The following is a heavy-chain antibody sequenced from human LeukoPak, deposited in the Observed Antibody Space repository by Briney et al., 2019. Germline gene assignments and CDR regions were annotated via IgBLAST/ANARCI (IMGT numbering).Heavy chain of an antibody. CDR3: AKDTGLVGATRYYFDY. J-gene: IGHJ4*02. CDR1: GFTFSSYG. CDR2: ICYDGSNK. Sequence: PGRSLRLSCAASGFTFSSYGMHWVRQAPGKGLEWMAVICYDGSNKYYADSVKGRFTISRDNSQNTLYLQMNSLRVEDTAVYYCAKDTGLVGATRYYFDYWGQGTLVTVSS. D-gene: IGHD1-26*01. V-gene: IGHV3-33*06.